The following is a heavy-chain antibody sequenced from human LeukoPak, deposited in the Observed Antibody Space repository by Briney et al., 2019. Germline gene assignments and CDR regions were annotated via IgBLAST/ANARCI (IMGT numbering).Heavy chain of an antibody. CDR1: GGSISSGDYY. J-gene: IGHJ3*02. CDR2: IYNSGST. D-gene: IGHD3-10*01. CDR3: ARDTRLLWFGELSRSAFDI. V-gene: IGHV4-30-4*01. Sequence: SETLSLTCTVSGGSISSGDYYWSWIRQPPGKGLERIGYIYNSGSTYYNPSLKSRVTISVDTYKNQFSLKLSSVTAADTAVYYCARDTRLLWFGELSRSAFDIWGQGTMVTVSS.